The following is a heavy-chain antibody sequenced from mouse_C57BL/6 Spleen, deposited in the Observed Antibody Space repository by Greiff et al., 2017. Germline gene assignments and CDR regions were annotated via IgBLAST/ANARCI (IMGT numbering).Heavy chain of an antibody. V-gene: IGHV1-80*01. CDR3: ARARDYDGLGYFDY. CDR2: IYPGDGDT. J-gene: IGHJ2*01. Sequence: QVQLQQSGAELVKPGASVKISCKASGYAFSSYWMNWVKQRPGKGLEWIGQIYPGDGDTNYNGKFKGKATLTADKSSSTAYMQLSSLTSEDSAVYFCARARDYDGLGYFDYWGQGTTLTVSS. D-gene: IGHD2-4*01. CDR1: GYAFSSYW.